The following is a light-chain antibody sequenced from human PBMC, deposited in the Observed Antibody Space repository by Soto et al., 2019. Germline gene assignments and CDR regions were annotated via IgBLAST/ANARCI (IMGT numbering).Light chain of an antibody. CDR1: TLGSKF. CDR2: EDT. V-gene: IGLV3-1*01. Sequence: SYELTQPPSVSVSPGQTANITCSGNTLGSKFVFWYQQKAGQSPMVVIYEDTKRPSGIPERFSGSNSGNTATLTISGTQAMDEADFYCQAWDNGTVVFGGGTKLTVL. J-gene: IGLJ2*01. CDR3: QAWDNGTVV.